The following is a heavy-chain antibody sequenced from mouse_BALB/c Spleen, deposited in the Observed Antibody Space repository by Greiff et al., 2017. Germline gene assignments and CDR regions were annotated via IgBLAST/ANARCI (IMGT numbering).Heavy chain of an antibody. CDR3: AREGDYPFAY. D-gene: IGHD2-4*01. CDR1: GYTFTSYW. CDR2: IYPGDGDT. V-gene: IGHV1-87*01. Sequence: VQLQESGAELARPGASVKLSCKASGYTFTSYWMQWVKQRPGQGLEWIGAIYPGDGDTRYTQKFKGKATLTADKSSSTAYMQLSSLASEDSAVYYCAREGDYPFAYWGQGTLVTVSA. J-gene: IGHJ3*01.